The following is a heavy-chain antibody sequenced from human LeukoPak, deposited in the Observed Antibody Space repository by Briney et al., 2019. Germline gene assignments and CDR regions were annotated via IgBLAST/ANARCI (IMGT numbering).Heavy chain of an antibody. D-gene: IGHD3-22*01. Sequence: GGSLRLSCAASGFTFSGYAMSWVRQAPGKGLEWVSAISGSGGSTYYADSVKGRFTISRDNSKNTLYLQMNSLRAEDTAVYYCAKDRYQNYYDSSGYYSGHWGQGTLVTVSS. CDR1: GFTFSGYA. V-gene: IGHV3-23*01. CDR2: ISGSGGST. J-gene: IGHJ4*02. CDR3: AKDRYQNYYDSSGYYSGH.